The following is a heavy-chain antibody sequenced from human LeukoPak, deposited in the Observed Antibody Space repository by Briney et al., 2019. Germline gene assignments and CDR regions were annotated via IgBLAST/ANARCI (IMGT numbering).Heavy chain of an antibody. J-gene: IGHJ4*02. CDR2: ISYDGSNK. CDR1: GFTFSSYA. CDR3: ARESRGDYGDYSFDY. Sequence: GGSLRLSCAASGFTFSSYAMHWVRQAPGKGLEWVAVISYDGSNKYYADSVKGRFTISRDNSKNTLYLQMNSLRAEDTAVYYCARESRGDYGDYSFDYWGQGTLVTVSS. V-gene: IGHV3-30-3*01. D-gene: IGHD4-17*01.